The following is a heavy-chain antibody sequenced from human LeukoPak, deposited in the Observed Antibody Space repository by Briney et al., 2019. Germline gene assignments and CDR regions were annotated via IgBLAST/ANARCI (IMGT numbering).Heavy chain of an antibody. CDR3: ARDLSYYGSGSYYFDY. Sequence: PSETLSLTCTVSGGSISSDYWSWVRQPPGKGLEYIGYIYYSGSTSYNPSLKSRVTISLDTSKNQFSLKLSSVTPADTAVYYCARDLSYYGSGSYYFDYWGQGTLVTVSS. D-gene: IGHD3-10*01. V-gene: IGHV4-59*01. J-gene: IGHJ4*02. CDR2: IYYSGST. CDR1: GGSISSDY.